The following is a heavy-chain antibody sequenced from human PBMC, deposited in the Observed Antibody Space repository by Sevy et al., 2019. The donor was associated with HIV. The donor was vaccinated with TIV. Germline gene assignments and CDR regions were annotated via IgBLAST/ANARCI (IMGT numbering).Heavy chain of an antibody. Sequence: GGSLRLSCAASGFSVRDNSMSWVRQAPGQGLEWVSVISAGISTYYAESVQGRFTISRDISGNMVYLQMNSLRPEDTAHYYCTSVHWDDRSGSFYFASWGQGTLVTVSS. CDR3: TSVHWDDRSGSFYFAS. CDR1: GFSVRDNS. D-gene: IGHD3-10*01. CDR2: ISAGIST. V-gene: IGHV3-53*01. J-gene: IGHJ4*02.